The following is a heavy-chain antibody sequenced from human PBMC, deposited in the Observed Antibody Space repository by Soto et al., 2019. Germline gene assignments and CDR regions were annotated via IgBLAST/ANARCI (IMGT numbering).Heavy chain of an antibody. CDR3: ASRTYSSSSRGDY. CDR2: INHSGST. V-gene: IGHV4-34*01. D-gene: IGHD6-6*01. J-gene: IGHJ4*02. Sequence: SETLSLTCAVYGGSFSGYYWSWIRQPPGKGLEWIGEINHSGSTNYNPSLKSRVTISVDTSKNQFSLKLSSVTAADTAVYYCASRTYSSSSRGDYWGQGTVVTVSS. CDR1: GGSFSGYY.